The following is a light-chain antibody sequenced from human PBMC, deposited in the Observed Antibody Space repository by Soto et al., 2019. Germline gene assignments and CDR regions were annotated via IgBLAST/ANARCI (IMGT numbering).Light chain of an antibody. Sequence: QSVLTQPPSVSGAPGQRVTISCTGSSSNIGAGYDVHWYQQLPGTAPKLLIYGNSNRPSGVPDRFSGSKSGTSASLAITGVQAEYEADYYGPSQASRLSGYVFGRGTKLTVL. V-gene: IGLV1-40*01. J-gene: IGLJ2*01. CDR2: GNS. CDR3: PSQASRLSGYV. CDR1: SSNIGAGYD.